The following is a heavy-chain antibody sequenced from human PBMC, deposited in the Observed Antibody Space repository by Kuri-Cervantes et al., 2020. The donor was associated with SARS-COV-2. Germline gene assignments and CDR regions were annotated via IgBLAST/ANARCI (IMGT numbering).Heavy chain of an antibody. CDR1: GFTFSSYD. CDR3: ARGARDGYNYYYYYMDV. D-gene: IGHD5-24*01. Sequence: GGSLRLSCAACGFTFSSYDMHWVRQATGKGLEWVSAIGTAGDTYYPGSVKGQFTISRENAKNSLYLQMNSLRAGDTAVYYCARGARDGYNYYYYYMDVWGKGTTVTVSS. CDR2: IGTAGDT. V-gene: IGHV3-13*03. J-gene: IGHJ6*03.